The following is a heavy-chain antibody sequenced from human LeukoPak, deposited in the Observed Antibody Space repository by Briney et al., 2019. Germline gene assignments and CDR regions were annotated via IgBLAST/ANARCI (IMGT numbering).Heavy chain of an antibody. CDR3: ARVVSSSSSKGLLGY. Sequence: ASVKVSCKASGYTFTSYYMHWMRQAPGQGLEWMGIINPSGGSTSYAQKFQGRVTMTRDTSTSTVYMELSSLRSEDTAVYYCARVVSSSSSKGLLGYWGQGTLVTVSS. J-gene: IGHJ4*02. CDR1: GYTFTSYY. V-gene: IGHV1-46*03. CDR2: INPSGGST. D-gene: IGHD6-6*01.